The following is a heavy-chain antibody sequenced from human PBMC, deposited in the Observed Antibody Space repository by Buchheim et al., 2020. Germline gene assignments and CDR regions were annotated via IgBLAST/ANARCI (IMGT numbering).Heavy chain of an antibody. Sequence: QMQLRESGPGLVKPSETLSLTCTVSGGSISSYYWSWIRQPPGKGLEWIGYIYYSGSTNYNPSLKSRVTISVDTSKNQFSLKLSSVTAADTAVYYCAREHYDFWSGYYASRSGGWYFDLWGRGTL. CDR2: IYYSGST. J-gene: IGHJ2*01. CDR3: AREHYDFWSGYYASRSGGWYFDL. V-gene: IGHV4-59*01. D-gene: IGHD3-3*01. CDR1: GGSISSYY.